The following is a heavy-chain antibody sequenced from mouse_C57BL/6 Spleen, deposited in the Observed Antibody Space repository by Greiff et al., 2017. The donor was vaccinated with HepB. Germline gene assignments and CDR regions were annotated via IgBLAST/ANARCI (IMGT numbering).Heavy chain of an antibody. CDR2: INPSSGYT. J-gene: IGHJ3*01. Sequence: VQLVESGAELARPGASVRMSCKASGYTFTSYTMHWVKQRPGQGLEWIGYINPSSGYTTYNQKFKDKATLTAYKSSSTAYMQLGSLKSEDSAVYACARIYDGYYPWFAYWGQGTLVTVSA. V-gene: IGHV1-4*01. CDR1: GYTFTSYT. CDR3: ARIYDGYYPWFAY. D-gene: IGHD2-3*01.